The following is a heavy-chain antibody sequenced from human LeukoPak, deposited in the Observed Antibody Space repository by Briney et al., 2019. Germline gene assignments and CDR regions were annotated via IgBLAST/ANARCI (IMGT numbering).Heavy chain of an antibody. V-gene: IGHV3-53*01. Sequence: GGSLRLSCAASGFTVSSNYMSWVRQAPGKGLEWVSVIYSGGSTYYADSVKGRFTISRDNSKNTLYLQMNSLRAEDTAVYYCARADYYDSSGYYCLDYWGQGTLVTVSS. J-gene: IGHJ4*02. D-gene: IGHD3-22*01. CDR1: GFTVSSNY. CDR3: ARADYYDSSGYYCLDY. CDR2: IYSGGST.